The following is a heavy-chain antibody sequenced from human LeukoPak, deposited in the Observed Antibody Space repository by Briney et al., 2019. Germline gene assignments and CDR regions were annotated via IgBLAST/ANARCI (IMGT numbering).Heavy chain of an antibody. CDR2: IYTSGST. V-gene: IGHV4-61*02. Sequence: PSETLSLTCTVSGGSISSGSYYWSWIRQPAGKGLEWIGRIYTSGSTNYNPSLKSRVTISVDTSKNQFSLKLSSVTAADTAVYYCARAGSSSWYRGYYFDYWGQGTLVTVSS. J-gene: IGHJ4*02. D-gene: IGHD6-13*01. CDR3: ARAGSSSWYRGYYFDY. CDR1: GGSISSGSYY.